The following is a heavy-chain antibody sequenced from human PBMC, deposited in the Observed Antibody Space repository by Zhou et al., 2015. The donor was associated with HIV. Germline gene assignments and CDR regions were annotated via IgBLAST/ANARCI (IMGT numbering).Heavy chain of an antibody. V-gene: IGHV1-69*12. CDR3: AGHDYGGNSGLE. CDR2: IVPTLETT. D-gene: IGHD4-23*01. J-gene: IGHJ4*02. CDR1: GGTFSDYS. Sequence: QVQLVQSGAEVKKPGSSVKVSCKASGGTFSDYSINWVRQAPGQGLEWMGAIVPTLETTNYAPKFQGRLIITADESTSTAYMELSSLRSEDTAVYYCAGHDYGGNSGLEWGQGTLVTVSS.